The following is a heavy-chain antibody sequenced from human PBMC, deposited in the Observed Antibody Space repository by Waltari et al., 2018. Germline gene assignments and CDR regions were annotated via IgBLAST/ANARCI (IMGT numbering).Heavy chain of an antibody. CDR1: GASMRSHY. CDR3: ARLGGNSGFDY. J-gene: IGHJ4*02. V-gene: IGHV4-59*08. CDR2: SYYTGST. Sequence: QVQLQQSGPGLVEPSETLSLTCSVSGASMRSHYWHWVRQTPGEGLVWIGQSYYTGSTTYNPSLESRVTVSIDRTKSQFSLQWTSVTAADTAVYYCARLGGNSGFDYWGQGVLVTVSS. D-gene: IGHD3-10*01.